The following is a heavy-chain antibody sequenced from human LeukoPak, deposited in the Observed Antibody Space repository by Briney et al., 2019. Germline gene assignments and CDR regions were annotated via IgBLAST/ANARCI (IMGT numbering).Heavy chain of an antibody. CDR2: IRYDGSNK. Sequence: GGSLRLSCAASGFTFSSYGMHWVRQAPGKGLEWVAFIRYDGSNKYYADSVKGRFTISRDNSKNTLYLQMNSLRAEDTAVYYCAKSSFAVTAPLGYWSQGTLVTVSS. V-gene: IGHV3-30*02. CDR3: AKSSFAVTAPLGY. CDR1: GFTFSSYG. D-gene: IGHD2-21*02. J-gene: IGHJ4*02.